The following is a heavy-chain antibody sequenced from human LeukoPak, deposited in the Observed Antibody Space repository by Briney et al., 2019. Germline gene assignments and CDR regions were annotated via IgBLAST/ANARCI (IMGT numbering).Heavy chain of an antibody. J-gene: IGHJ4*02. V-gene: IGHV1-18*04. CDR3: ARGGGTMVRGVIIKGYFDY. Sequence: ASVKVSCEASGFPLTKYGISWVRQAPGQGPEWMGWISGYNGNTDYAQKFQGRVTMTTDTSTSTAYMELRSLRSDDTAVYYCARGGGTMVRGVIIKGYFDYWGQGTLVTVSS. D-gene: IGHD3-10*01. CDR2: ISGYNGNT. CDR1: GFPLTKYG.